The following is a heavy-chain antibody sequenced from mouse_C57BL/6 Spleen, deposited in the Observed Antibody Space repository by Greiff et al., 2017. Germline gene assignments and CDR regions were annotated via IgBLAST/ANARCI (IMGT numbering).Heavy chain of an antibody. D-gene: IGHD1-1*01. CDR1: GYTFTDYY. V-gene: IGHV1-26*01. J-gene: IGHJ2*01. CDR2: INPNNGGT. CDR3: AKEEGGSSSDY. Sequence: VQLQQSGPELVKPGASVKISCKASGYTFTDYYMNWVKQSHGKSLEWIGDINPNNGGTSYNQKFKGKATLTVDKSSSTAYMELRSLTSEDSAVYYCAKEEGGSSSDYWGQGTTLTVSS.